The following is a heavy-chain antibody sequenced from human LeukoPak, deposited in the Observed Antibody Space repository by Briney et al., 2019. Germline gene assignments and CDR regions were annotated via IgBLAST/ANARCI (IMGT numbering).Heavy chain of an antibody. CDR3: ARYMGDSYGYYRLILDY. D-gene: IGHD3-22*01. J-gene: IGHJ4*02. V-gene: IGHV4-39*07. CDR2: IYYSGST. Sequence: SETLSLTCTVSGGSISSSSYYWGWIRQPPGKGLEWIGSIYYSGSTYYNPSLKSRVTITVDTSKNQFSLKLSSVTAADTALYYSARYMGDSYGYYRLILDYWGQGTLVTVSS. CDR1: GGSISSSSYY.